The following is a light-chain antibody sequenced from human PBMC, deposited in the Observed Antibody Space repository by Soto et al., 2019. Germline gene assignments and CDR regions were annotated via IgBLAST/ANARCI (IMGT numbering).Light chain of an antibody. V-gene: IGLV2-23*01. CDR1: SSDIGSYDL. CDR3: CSYAGSVTYVV. J-gene: IGLJ2*01. CDR2: EGS. Sequence: QSALTQPASVSGSPGQSITISCTGTSSDIGSYDLVSWYQHHPARAPKLIIYEGSKRPSGVSMRFSGSKSGYTASLIISGLQAEDEADYFCCSYAGSVTYVVFGGGTKLTVL.